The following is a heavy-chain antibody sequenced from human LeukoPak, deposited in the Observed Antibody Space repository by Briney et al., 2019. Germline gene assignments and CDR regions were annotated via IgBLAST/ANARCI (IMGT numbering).Heavy chain of an antibody. V-gene: IGHV3-30*02. CDR1: GFTFSSYG. CDR3: AKGQRELRPGAFDI. J-gene: IGHJ3*02. D-gene: IGHD1-26*01. Sequence: GGSLRLSCAASGFTFSSYGMHWVRQAPGKGLEWVAFIRYDGSNKYYADSVKGRFTISRDNSKNTLYLQMNSLRAEDTAVYYCAKGQRELRPGAFDIRGQGTMVTVSS. CDR2: IRYDGSNK.